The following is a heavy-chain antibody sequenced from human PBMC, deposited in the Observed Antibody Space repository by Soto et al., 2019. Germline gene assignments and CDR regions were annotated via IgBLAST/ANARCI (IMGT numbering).Heavy chain of an antibody. Sequence: EVHLLESGGDLIQPGGSLRLSCATSGFTFSSSALGWVRQAPGKGLEWVSSITGSGDSTFYVDSVKGRFSISRDTSKNALFLQMNSLRVEDTAVYYCIKFSLRGYYTYSDYWGQGTLVTVSP. CDR2: ITGSGDST. V-gene: IGHV3-23*01. J-gene: IGHJ4*02. CDR3: IKFSLRGYYTYSDY. CDR1: GFTFSSSA. D-gene: IGHD3-22*01.